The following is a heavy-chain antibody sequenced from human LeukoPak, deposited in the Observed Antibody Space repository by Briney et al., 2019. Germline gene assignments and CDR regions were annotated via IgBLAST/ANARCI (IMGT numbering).Heavy chain of an antibody. V-gene: IGHV1-18*01. D-gene: IGHD3-3*01. CDR2: ISSYDGNT. Sequence: PSVKVSCKASGYTFTSYGISWVRQAPGQGLEWMGWISSYDGNTNYAQKLQDRLAMTTDTSTSTVYMELRSLRSDDTAVYYCARDGVVTPYYFDYWGQGPMLTVSS. CDR3: ARDGVVTPYYFDY. J-gene: IGHJ4*02. CDR1: GYTFTSYG.